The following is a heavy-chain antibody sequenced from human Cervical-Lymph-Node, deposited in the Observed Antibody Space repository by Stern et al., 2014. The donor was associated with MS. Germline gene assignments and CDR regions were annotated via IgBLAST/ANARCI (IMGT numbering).Heavy chain of an antibody. Sequence: VQLVQSGAEVKKPGASVTVSCKVSGYTLTELSMHWVRQAPGKGLAWMGGFDPEDGETIYAQKFQGRVTMAEDTSTDTAYMELSSLRSEDTAVYYCATDERGSSWYFDYWGQGTLVTVSS. CDR3: ATDERGSSWYFDY. V-gene: IGHV1-24*01. CDR1: GYTLTELS. CDR2: FDPEDGET. J-gene: IGHJ4*02. D-gene: IGHD6-13*01.